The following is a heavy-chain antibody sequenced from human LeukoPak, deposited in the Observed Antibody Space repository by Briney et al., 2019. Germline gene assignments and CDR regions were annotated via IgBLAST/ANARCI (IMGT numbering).Heavy chain of an antibody. Sequence: PSETLSLTCTVSGGSISSYYWSWIRQPPGKGLEWIGYIYYSGSTNYNPSLTSRVTISVDTSKNQFSLKLSSVTAADTAVYYCARVNTDGDAFDIWGQGTMVTVSS. CDR1: GGSISSYY. V-gene: IGHV4-59*12. J-gene: IGHJ3*02. D-gene: IGHD5-24*01. CDR3: ARVNTDGDAFDI. CDR2: IYYSGST.